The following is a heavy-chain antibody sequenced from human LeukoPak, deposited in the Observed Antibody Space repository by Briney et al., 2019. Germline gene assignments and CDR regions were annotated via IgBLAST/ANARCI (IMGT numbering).Heavy chain of an antibody. CDR3: ASGYYYDSSGYSDY. V-gene: IGHV1-18*01. D-gene: IGHD3-22*01. Sequence: ASVKVSCKASGYTFTSYGISWVRQAPGQGLEWMGWISAYNGNTNYAQKLQGRVTMTTDTSTSTAYMELRSLRSDDTAVYYCASGYYYDSSGYSDYWGQETLVTVSS. CDR1: GYTFTSYG. CDR2: ISAYNGNT. J-gene: IGHJ4*02.